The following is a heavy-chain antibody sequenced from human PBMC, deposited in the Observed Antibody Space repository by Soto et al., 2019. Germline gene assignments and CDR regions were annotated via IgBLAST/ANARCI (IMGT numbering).Heavy chain of an antibody. CDR1: GLSFSNAW. D-gene: IGHD2-21*02. J-gene: IGHJ4*02. CDR2: IKSEAAGGTA. Sequence: EVQLVESGGAVVKPGESLRLSCAASGLSFSNAWMIWVRQAPGKGLEWVGRIKSEAAGGTADYAAPVKGRFTISRXDXXNTLFLQLNSLKIEDTAVYYCASRPPPYCDCPLDYWGQGTLVTVSS. CDR3: ASRPPPYCDCPLDY. V-gene: IGHV3-15*02.